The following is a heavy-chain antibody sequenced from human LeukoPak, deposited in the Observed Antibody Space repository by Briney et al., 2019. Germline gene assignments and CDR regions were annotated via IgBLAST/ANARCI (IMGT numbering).Heavy chain of an antibody. CDR3: ARVGWELRDYFDY. CDR1: GYTFTGYY. V-gene: IGHV1-2*02. J-gene: IGHJ4*02. D-gene: IGHD1-26*01. Sequence: ASVKVSCKASGYTFTGYYMHWVRQAPGQGLEWMGWINPNSGGTNYAQKFQGRVTMTRDTSISTAYMELSRLRSDDTAVHYCARVGWELRDYFDYWGQGTLVTVSS. CDR2: INPNSGGT.